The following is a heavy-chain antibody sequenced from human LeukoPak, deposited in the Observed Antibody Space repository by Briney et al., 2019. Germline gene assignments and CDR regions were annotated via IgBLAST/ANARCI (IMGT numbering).Heavy chain of an antibody. D-gene: IGHD3-3*01. Sequence: GASVKVSCKASGYTFTSYGISWVRQAPGQGLEWMGWISAYNGNTNCAQKLQGRVTMTTDTSTSTAYMELRSLRSDDTAVYYCAREPITIFGVVPAGTFDYWGQGTLVTVSS. CDR3: AREPITIFGVVPAGTFDY. V-gene: IGHV1-18*01. CDR2: ISAYNGNT. CDR1: GYTFTSYG. J-gene: IGHJ4*02.